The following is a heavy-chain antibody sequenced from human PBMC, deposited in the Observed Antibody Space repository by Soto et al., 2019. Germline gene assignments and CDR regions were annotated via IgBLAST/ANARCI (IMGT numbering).Heavy chain of an antibody. D-gene: IGHD6-6*01. Sequence: SETLSLTCSVSSDSMNSGGYYWSWIRQHPGKGLEWIGYIYSNGDTYYNPSLKSRVTISVDTSKNQFSLNLTSVTAADTAVYYCARRGGSTSGYYYYAMDVWGQGTTVTVYS. CDR3: ARRGGSTSGYYYYAMDV. CDR2: IYSNGDT. J-gene: IGHJ6*02. CDR1: SDSMNSGGYY. V-gene: IGHV4-31*03.